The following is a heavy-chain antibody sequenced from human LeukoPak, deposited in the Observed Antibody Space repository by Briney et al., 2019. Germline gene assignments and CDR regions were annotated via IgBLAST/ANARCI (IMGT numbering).Heavy chain of an antibody. V-gene: IGHV4-4*07. CDR1: GGSISSDY. CDR2: IYTSGST. J-gene: IGHJ5*02. CDR3: ARVDGSCSGGSCPSGNWFDP. D-gene: IGHD2-15*01. Sequence: SSETLSLTCTVSGGSISSDYWSWIRQPDGKGLEWIGRIYTSGSTNYNPSLKSRVSMSVDTSTNQLSLKLNSVTAADTAVYYCARVDGSCSGGSCPSGNWFDPWGQGTLVTVSS.